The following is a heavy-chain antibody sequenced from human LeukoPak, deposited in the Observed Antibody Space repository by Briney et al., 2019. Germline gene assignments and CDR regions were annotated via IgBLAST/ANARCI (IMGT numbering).Heavy chain of an antibody. V-gene: IGHV3-53*01. CDR2: IYSGGST. D-gene: IGHD6-13*01. Sequence: GGSLRLSCAASGFTVSSNYMSWVRQAPGKGLEWVSVIYSGGSTYYADSVKGRFTISRDNSKNTLYLQMNSLRAEDTAVYYCARGSSWYYFDYWGQGALVTVSS. CDR3: ARGSSWYYFDY. CDR1: GFTVSSNY. J-gene: IGHJ4*01.